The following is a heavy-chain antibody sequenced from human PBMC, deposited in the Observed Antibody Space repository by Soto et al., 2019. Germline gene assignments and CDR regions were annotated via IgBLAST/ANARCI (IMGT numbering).Heavy chain of an antibody. V-gene: IGHV3-74*01. D-gene: IGHD6-19*01. Sequence: PGGSLRLSCAASGFTLSSYWMHWARQVPGKGLVWVSRISVDGSDTTYADSVKGRFTISRDNAKNTLYLQMDTLRAEDTAIYYCVRAPEQRPIAYWGHGSLVTGSS. CDR3: VRAPEQRPIAY. J-gene: IGHJ4*01. CDR2: ISVDGSDT. CDR1: GFTLSSYW.